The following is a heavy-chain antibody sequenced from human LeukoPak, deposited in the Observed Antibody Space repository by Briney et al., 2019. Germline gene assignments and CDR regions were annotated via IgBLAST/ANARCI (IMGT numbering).Heavy chain of an antibody. CDR3: AKDYYYDSRGYYGAYQFDY. J-gene: IGHJ4*02. Sequence: SGGSLRLSCAASGFTFSSHAMSWVRQVPGKGLEWVSAISGSGGRTYYADSVKGRFTISRDNSKNILYLQMNSLRAEDTAVYYCAKDYYYDSRGYYGAYQFDYWGQGTLVTVSS. CDR1: GFTFSSHA. CDR2: ISGSGGRT. D-gene: IGHD3-22*01. V-gene: IGHV3-23*01.